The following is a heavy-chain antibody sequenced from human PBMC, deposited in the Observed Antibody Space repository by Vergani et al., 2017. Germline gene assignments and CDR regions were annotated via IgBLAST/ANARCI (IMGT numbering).Heavy chain of an antibody. D-gene: IGHD2-15*01. CDR1: GFTFSSYG. CDR2: IWYDGSNK. Sequence: QVQLVESGGGVVQPGRSLRLSCAASGFTFSSYGMHWVRQAPGKGLEWVAVIWYDGSNKYYADSVKGRFTISRDNSKNTLYLQMNSLRAEDTAVYYCARSTPLGWFDPWSQGTLVTVSS. J-gene: IGHJ5*02. V-gene: IGHV3-33*01. CDR3: ARSTPLGWFDP.